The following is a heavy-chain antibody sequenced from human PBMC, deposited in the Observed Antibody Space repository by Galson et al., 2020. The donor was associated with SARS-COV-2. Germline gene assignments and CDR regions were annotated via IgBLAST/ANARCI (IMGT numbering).Heavy chain of an antibody. CDR1: GFSLSTGGVC. Sequence: SGPTLVKPTQTLTLTCTFSGFSLSTGGVCVSWIRQPPGKALEWLARIDWDGDKFYSTSLKTRLTISKDTSKNQVVLTMTNMDPVDTATYYCARMAKSRFYFDYWGQGTLVTVSS. V-gene: IGHV2-70*17. J-gene: IGHJ4*02. CDR2: IDWDGDK. CDR3: ARMAKSRFYFDY.